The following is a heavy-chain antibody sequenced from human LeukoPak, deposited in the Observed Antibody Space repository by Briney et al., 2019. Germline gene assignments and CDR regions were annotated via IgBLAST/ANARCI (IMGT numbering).Heavy chain of an antibody. V-gene: IGHV4-61*02. J-gene: IGHJ3*02. CDR2: IYTSGST. D-gene: IGHD3-3*01. CDR1: GGSISSGSYY. Sequence: PSQTLSLTCPVSGGSISSGSYYWSWIRQPAGKGLEWIGRIYTSGSTNYNPSLKSRVTISVDTSKNQFSLKLSSVTAADTAVYYCARDAPSLDYDFWSGPTRGHDAFDIWGQGTMVTVSS. CDR3: ARDAPSLDYDFWSGPTRGHDAFDI.